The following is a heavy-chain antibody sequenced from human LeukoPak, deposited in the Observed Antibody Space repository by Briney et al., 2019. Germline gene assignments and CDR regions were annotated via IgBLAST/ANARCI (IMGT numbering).Heavy chain of an antibody. D-gene: IGHD4-17*01. Sequence: ASVKVSCKASGYTFTNYYIHWVRQAPRHGLEWMGWINPNRGDTNYAQKFQGRVTMTRDTSISTAFMELTRLTSDDTAVYYCTRDLLGFATTPLSDWGQGTLVTVSS. CDR2: INPNRGDT. CDR3: TRDLLGFATTPLSD. J-gene: IGHJ4*02. CDR1: GYTFTNYY. V-gene: IGHV1-2*02.